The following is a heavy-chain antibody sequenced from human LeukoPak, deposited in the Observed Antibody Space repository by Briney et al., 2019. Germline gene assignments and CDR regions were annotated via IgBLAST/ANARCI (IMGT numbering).Heavy chain of an antibody. CDR1: GGSISSYY. D-gene: IGHD3-10*01. V-gene: IGHV4-59*01. J-gene: IGHJ3*02. CDR2: IFYRGGT. CDR3: ARGGYYGSGSDDAFDI. Sequence: SETLSLTCTVSGGSISSYYWSWIRQPPGKRLEWIGYIFYRGGTNYNPSLKSRVAISEDTSKYQFSLNLSSVTAADTAVYYCARGGYYGSGSDDAFDIWGQGTMVTVSS.